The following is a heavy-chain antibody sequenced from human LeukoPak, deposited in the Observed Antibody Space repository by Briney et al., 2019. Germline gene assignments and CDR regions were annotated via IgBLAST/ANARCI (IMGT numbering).Heavy chain of an antibody. Sequence: ASVKVSCKASGYTFTSYDINWVRQAPGQGLEWMGWMNPNSGNTGYAQKFQGRVTMTRNTSISTAYMELSSLRSEDTAVYYCARGLYGGNYYYFDYWGQGTLVTVSS. V-gene: IGHV1-8*01. J-gene: IGHJ4*02. CDR3: ARGLYGGNYYYFDY. CDR1: GYTFTSYD. D-gene: IGHD4-23*01. CDR2: MNPNSGNT.